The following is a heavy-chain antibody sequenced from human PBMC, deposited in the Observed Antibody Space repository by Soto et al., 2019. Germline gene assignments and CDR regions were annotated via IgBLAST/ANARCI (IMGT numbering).Heavy chain of an antibody. V-gene: IGHV4-59*01. CDR2: IYYSGRT. CDR1: GGSINDFY. J-gene: IGHJ4*02. Sequence: PSETLSLTCTVSGGSINDFYWSWIRQPPGKGLEWIGYIYYSGRTDYNPSLKGRVTISVDTSKNQFSLKLRSVTAADTAVYYCARVGGVAARTFDYWGQGTLVTI. D-gene: IGHD6-6*01. CDR3: ARVGGVAARTFDY.